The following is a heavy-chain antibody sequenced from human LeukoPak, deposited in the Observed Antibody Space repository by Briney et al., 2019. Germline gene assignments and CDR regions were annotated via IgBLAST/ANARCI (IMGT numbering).Heavy chain of an antibody. D-gene: IGHD3-22*01. CDR3: ATLYYYDTDY. J-gene: IGHJ4*02. V-gene: IGHV4-59*12. CDR1: GGSISSYY. Sequence: SETLSLTCTVSGGSISSYYWSWIRQPPGKGLEWIGYIYYSGSTNYNPSLKSRVTISVDTSKNQFSLKLSSVTAADTAVYYCATLYYYDTDYWGQGILVTVSS. CDR2: IYYSGST.